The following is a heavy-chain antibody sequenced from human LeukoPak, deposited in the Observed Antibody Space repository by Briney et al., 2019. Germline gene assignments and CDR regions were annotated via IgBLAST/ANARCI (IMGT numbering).Heavy chain of an antibody. CDR3: ARDVYSGAFDY. V-gene: IGHV3-48*01. J-gene: IGHJ4*02. CDR2: ISSSSSTI. Sequence: GGSLRLSCAAPGFTFSSYSVNWVRQAPGKGLEWVSYISSSSSTIYYADSVKGRFTISRDNAKNSLYLQMNSLRAEDMAVYYCARDVYSGAFDYWGQGTLVTVSS. CDR1: GFTFSSYS. D-gene: IGHD5-12*01.